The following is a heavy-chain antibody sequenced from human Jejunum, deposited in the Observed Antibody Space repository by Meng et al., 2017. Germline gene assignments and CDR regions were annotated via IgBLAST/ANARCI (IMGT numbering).Heavy chain of an antibody. CDR3: NTDLRWIQVWIDY. J-gene: IGHJ4*02. CDR1: GFTFSKAW. CDR2: IKSKTDGGTT. Sequence: GESLKISCTTSGFTFSKAWLSWVRQAPGKGLEWVGRIKSKTDGGTTDYSAPVKGRFTISRDDSKNTLYLEMNSLNTEDTAVYYCNTDLRWIQVWIDYWGQGTLVTVSS. V-gene: IGHV3-15*01. D-gene: IGHD5-18*01.